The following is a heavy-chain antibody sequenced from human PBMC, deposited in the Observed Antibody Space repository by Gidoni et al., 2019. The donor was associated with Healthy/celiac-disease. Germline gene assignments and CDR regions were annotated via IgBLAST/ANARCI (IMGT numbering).Heavy chain of an antibody. CDR1: GGSFRGYY. CDR3: ARDRRSGRNYYYYGMDV. Sequence: QVQLQQWGAGLLKPSETLSLTCAVYGGSFRGYYWSWIRQPPGKGLEWIGEINHSGSTNYNPSLKSRVTISVDTSKNQFSLKLSSVTAADTAVYYCARDRRSGRNYYYYGMDVWGQGTTVTVSS. J-gene: IGHJ6*02. V-gene: IGHV4-34*01. CDR2: INHSGST. D-gene: IGHD3-10*01.